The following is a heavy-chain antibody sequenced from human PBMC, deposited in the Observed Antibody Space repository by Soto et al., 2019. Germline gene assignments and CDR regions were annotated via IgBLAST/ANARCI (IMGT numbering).Heavy chain of an antibody. V-gene: IGHV3-49*04. J-gene: IGHJ6*02. CDR3: TRAAYAHYGMDV. CDR2: IRSKAYGGTT. CDR1: GFTFGDYA. Sequence: GGSLRLSCTASGFTFGDYAMSWVRQAPGKGLEWVGFIRSKAYGGTTEYAASVKGRFTISRDDSKSIAYLQMNSLKTEDTAVYYCTRAAYAHYGMDVWGRGTTVTVSS. D-gene: IGHD4-17*01.